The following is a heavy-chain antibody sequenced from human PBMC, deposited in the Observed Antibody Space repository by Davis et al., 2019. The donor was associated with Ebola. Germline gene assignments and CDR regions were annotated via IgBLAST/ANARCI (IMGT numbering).Heavy chain of an antibody. D-gene: IGHD5-18*01. V-gene: IGHV4-59*08. J-gene: IGHJ4*02. Sequence: SETLSLTCTVSGGSINSYYWSWIRQPPGKGLEWIGYIYYSGSTNYNPSLKSRVTISVDTSKNQFSLKLSSVTAADTAVYYCARHGGEGYSYAVDYWGQGTLVTVSS. CDR3: ARHGGEGYSYAVDY. CDR2: IYYSGST. CDR1: GGSINSYY.